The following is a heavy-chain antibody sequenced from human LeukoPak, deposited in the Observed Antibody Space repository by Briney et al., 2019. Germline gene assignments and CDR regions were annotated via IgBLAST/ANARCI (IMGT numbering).Heavy chain of an antibody. Sequence: PGGSLRLSCAVSGFNFNTYSMKWVRQAPGKGLEWVSSISGSSTYVYYADAVKGRFTIPRDNAKNSLYLQMNSLRAEDTGVYHCARDQGNQWLPTGGFDYWGQGTLVTVSS. CDR3: ARDQGNQWLPTGGFDY. CDR2: ISGSSTYV. CDR1: GFNFNTYS. D-gene: IGHD6-19*01. J-gene: IGHJ4*02. V-gene: IGHV3-21*01.